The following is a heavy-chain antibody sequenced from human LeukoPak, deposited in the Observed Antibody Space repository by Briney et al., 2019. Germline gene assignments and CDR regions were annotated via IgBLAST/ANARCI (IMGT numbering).Heavy chain of an antibody. CDR1: GFTFSSYW. CDR2: ISGSGGST. V-gene: IGHV3-23*01. Sequence: GGSLRLSCAASGFTFSSYWMSWVRQAPGKGLEGVSAISGSGGSTYYADSVKGRFTISRDNSKNTLYLQMNSLRAEDTAVYYCAKGLLDDSSGYYYTPEGAFDIWGQGTMVTVSS. D-gene: IGHD3-22*01. CDR3: AKGLLDDSSGYYYTPEGAFDI. J-gene: IGHJ3*02.